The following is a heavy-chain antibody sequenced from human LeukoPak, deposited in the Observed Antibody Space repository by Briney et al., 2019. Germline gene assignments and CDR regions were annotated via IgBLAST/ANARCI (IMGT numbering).Heavy chain of an antibody. V-gene: IGHV3-21*01. CDR3: ARDGITMVRGVTSHFDY. D-gene: IGHD3-10*01. CDR2: ISSSSSYI. CDR1: GSILSSYS. Sequence: GGSLRPFCAASGSILSSYSMMWARQAPGKGLEGVSYISSSSSYIYYADSMKGRFTISRENTKNSLYLQMNSLRAENTAVYYCARDGITMVRGVTSHFDYWGQGTLVTVSS. J-gene: IGHJ4*02.